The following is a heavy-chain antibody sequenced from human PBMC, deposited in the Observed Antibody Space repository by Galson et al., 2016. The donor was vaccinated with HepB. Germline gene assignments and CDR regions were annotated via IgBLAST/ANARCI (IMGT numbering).Heavy chain of an antibody. Sequence: WVRKVPGKGLEWVSSITSSSSHVYYADSVKGRFTMSRDNAENSLYLQMNSLRAEDTAIYYCARVYSSSSPTFFYGLEVWGQGTTVTVSS. CDR2: ITSSSSHV. CDR3: ARVYSSSSPTFFYGLEV. J-gene: IGHJ6*02. D-gene: IGHD6-6*01. V-gene: IGHV3-21*01.